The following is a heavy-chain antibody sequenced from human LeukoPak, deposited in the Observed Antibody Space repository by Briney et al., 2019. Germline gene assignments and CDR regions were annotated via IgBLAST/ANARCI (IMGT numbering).Heavy chain of an antibody. CDR2: ISVYDGKT. D-gene: IGHD2-21*01. CDR3: ARDYCRGDGCHHALGY. V-gene: IGHV1-18*04. Sequence: ASVRVSCKASGYTFTGYYMHWVRQAPGQGLEWMGWISVYDGKTNYLQRLQGRVTMTTDTSTSTSYMELRSLKSDDAAVYYCARDYCRGDGCHHALGYWGQGTLVTVSS. CDR1: GYTFTGYY. J-gene: IGHJ4*02.